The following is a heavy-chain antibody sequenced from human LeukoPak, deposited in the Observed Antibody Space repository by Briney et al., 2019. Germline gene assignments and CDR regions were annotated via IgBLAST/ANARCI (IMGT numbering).Heavy chain of an antibody. J-gene: IGHJ4*02. V-gene: IGHV4-59*08. D-gene: IGHD5-18*01. CDR1: GGSISSYY. CDR2: IYYSGST. CDR3: ARHGGYSYGYDY. Sequence: SETLSLTCTVSGGSISSYYWSWIRQPPGKGLEWIGYIYYSGSTNYNPSPKSRVTISVDTSKNQFSLKLSSVTAADTAVYYCARHGGYSYGYDYWGQGTLVTVSS.